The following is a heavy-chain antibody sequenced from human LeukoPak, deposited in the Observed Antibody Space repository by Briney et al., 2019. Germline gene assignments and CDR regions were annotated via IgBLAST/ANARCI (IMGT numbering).Heavy chain of an antibody. J-gene: IGHJ6*02. CDR2: IYYSGST. V-gene: IGHV4-39*02. CDR3: ARDDGFFGVVPPPKYYYGTDV. CDR1: GGSISSSSYY. Sequence: SETLSLTCTVSGGSISSSSYYWGWIRQPPGKGLEWIGSIYYSGSTYYNPSLKSRVTISVDTSKNQFSLKLSSVTAADTVVYYCARDDGFFGVVPPPKYYYGTDVWGQGTTVTVSS. D-gene: IGHD3-3*01.